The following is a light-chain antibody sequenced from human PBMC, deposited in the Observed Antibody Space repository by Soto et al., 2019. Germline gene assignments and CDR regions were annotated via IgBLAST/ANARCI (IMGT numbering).Light chain of an antibody. J-gene: IGKJ1*01. Sequence: DIQMTQSPATLSASLGDRVTVTCRASQSITRWLAWYKQKPGKAPKLLIYGVSNLGGGVPSRFRGSGSGTEFTLTISSLQPDDFATYYCQQNNSYSLTFGQGTKVDIK. V-gene: IGKV1-5*01. CDR3: QQNNSYSLT. CDR1: QSITRW. CDR2: GVS.